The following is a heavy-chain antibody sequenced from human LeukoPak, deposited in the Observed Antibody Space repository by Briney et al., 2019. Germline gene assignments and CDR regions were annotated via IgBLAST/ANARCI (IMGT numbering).Heavy chain of an antibody. CDR1: GGSISSYY. J-gene: IGHJ4*02. V-gene: IGHV4-59*01. CDR2: IYYSGST. D-gene: IGHD1-26*01. CDR3: ASTTRRGGSYGYFDY. Sequence: SETLSLTCTVSGGSISSYYWSWIRQPPGKGLEWIGYIYYSGSTNDNPSLKSRVTISVDTSKNQFSLKLSSVTAADTAVYYCASTTRRGGSYGYFDYWGQGTLVTVSS.